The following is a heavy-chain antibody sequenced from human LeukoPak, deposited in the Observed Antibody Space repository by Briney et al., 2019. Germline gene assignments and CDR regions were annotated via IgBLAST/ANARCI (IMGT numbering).Heavy chain of an antibody. CDR2: IIPIFGIA. Sequence: ASVKVSCKASGGTFSSYAISWVRQAPGQGLEWMGRIIPIFGIANYAQKFQGRVTTTADKSTSTAYMELSSLRSEDTAVYYCATRWSGGDDYGDLMDYWGQGTLVTVSS. J-gene: IGHJ4*02. D-gene: IGHD4-17*01. CDR3: ATRWSGGDDYGDLMDY. CDR1: GGTFSSYA. V-gene: IGHV1-69*04.